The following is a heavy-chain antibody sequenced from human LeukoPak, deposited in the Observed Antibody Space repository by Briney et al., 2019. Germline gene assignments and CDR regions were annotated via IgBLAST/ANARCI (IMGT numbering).Heavy chain of an antibody. J-gene: IGHJ4*02. CDR3: AKGVAGTAADYFDY. V-gene: IGHV5-51*01. Sequence: PGESLKISCKGSGYSFTSYWIGWVRQLPGKGLEWMGNIYPADSDIRYSPSFQGRATISADKSISTAYLQWSSLKASDTAMYYCAKGVAGTAADYFDYWGQGTLVTVSS. CDR2: IYPADSDI. CDR1: GYSFTSYW. D-gene: IGHD6-19*01.